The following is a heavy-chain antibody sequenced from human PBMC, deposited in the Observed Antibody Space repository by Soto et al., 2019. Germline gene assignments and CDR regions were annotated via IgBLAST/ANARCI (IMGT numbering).Heavy chain of an antibody. Sequence: PGGSLRLSCAASGFTFSSYAMHWVRQAPGKGLEWVAVISYDGSNKYYADSVKGRFTISRDNSKNTLYLQMNSLRAEDTAVYYCARVLESEQQLVPYGMDVWGQGTTVTVSS. D-gene: IGHD6-13*01. V-gene: IGHV3-30-3*01. CDR2: ISYDGSNK. J-gene: IGHJ6*02. CDR3: ARVLESEQQLVPYGMDV. CDR1: GFTFSSYA.